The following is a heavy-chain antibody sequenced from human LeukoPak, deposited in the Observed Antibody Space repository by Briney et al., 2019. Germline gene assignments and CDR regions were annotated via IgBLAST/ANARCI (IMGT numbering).Heavy chain of an antibody. J-gene: IGHJ6*02. V-gene: IGHV1-18*01. Sequence: ASVKVSCKTSGYTSSSYGITWVRQAPGQGLEWVGSVNVYNGDTNYAKKFQGRVTMTTDTSTGTAYMELRSLKFDDTAVYYYAAPVGRNYEYYGMDVWGQGTTVTVSS. CDR3: AAPVGRNYEYYGMDV. CDR2: VNVYNGDT. CDR1: GYTSSSYG. D-gene: IGHD3-3*01.